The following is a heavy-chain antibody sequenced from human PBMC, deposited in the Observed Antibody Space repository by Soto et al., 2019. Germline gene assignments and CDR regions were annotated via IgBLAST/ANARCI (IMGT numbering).Heavy chain of an antibody. Sequence: GGSLRLSCAASGFTFSIYWMTWVRQAPGKGLEWVADIKQDGSEKYYVDSVKGRFTISRDSAKNSLYLQMNSLRAGDTAIYYCARKNSGTFALDYWGQGTLVTVS. V-gene: IGHV3-7*01. CDR1: GFTFSIYW. D-gene: IGHD1-26*01. CDR2: IKQDGSEK. J-gene: IGHJ4*02. CDR3: ARKNSGTFALDY.